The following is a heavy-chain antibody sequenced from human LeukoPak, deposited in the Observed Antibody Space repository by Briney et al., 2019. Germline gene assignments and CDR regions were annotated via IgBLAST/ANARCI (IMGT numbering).Heavy chain of an antibody. J-gene: IGHJ4*02. V-gene: IGHV3-23*01. CDR3: AKDHVAGATVDY. D-gene: IGHD6-19*01. Sequence: PGGSLRLSCAASGLIFDDYAMSWVRQAPGKGLEWVSAISGSGGSTYYADSVKGRFTISRDNSKNTLYLQMNSLRAEDTAVYYCAKDHVAGATVDYWGQGTLVTVSS. CDR2: ISGSGGST. CDR1: GLIFDDYA.